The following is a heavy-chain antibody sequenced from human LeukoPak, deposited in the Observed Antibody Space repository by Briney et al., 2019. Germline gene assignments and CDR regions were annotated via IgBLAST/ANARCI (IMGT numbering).Heavy chain of an antibody. CDR1: GGSISSYY. CDR3: ARDQYYYDSSGYYRFDS. D-gene: IGHD3-22*01. CDR2: IYTSGTI. V-gene: IGHV4-4*07. Sequence: PSETLSLTCTVSGGSISSYYWSWIRQPAGTALEWIGRIYTSGTITYNPSLKSRVTMSVDTSKNQFSLKLSSVTAADTAVYYCARDQYYYDSSGYYRFDSWGQGTLVTVSS. J-gene: IGHJ4*02.